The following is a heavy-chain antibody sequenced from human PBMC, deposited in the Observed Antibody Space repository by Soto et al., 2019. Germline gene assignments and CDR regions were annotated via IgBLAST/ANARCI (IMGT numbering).Heavy chain of an antibody. CDR1: GGSISSYY. Sequence: QVQLQESGPGLVKPSETLSLTCTVSGGSISSYYWSWIRQPPGKGLEWIGYIYYSGSTNYNPSLKSRLTISVDTSKNQFSLKLSSVTAADTAVYYCARGPESYYDFWPNWFDPWGQGTLVTVSS. CDR3: ARGPESYYDFWPNWFDP. J-gene: IGHJ5*02. V-gene: IGHV4-59*01. D-gene: IGHD3-3*01. CDR2: IYYSGST.